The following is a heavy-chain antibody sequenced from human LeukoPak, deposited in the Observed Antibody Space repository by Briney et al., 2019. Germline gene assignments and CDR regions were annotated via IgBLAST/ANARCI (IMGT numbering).Heavy chain of an antibody. CDR3: ARAGGNQLPHPLDY. CDR1: GGSISSYY. V-gene: IGHV4-59*01. D-gene: IGHD4-23*01. J-gene: IGHJ4*02. CDR2: IYYSGST. Sequence: KPSETLSLTCTVSGGSISSYYWSWIRQPPGKGLEWVGYIYYSGSTKYNPSLKSRVTISVDTSKNQFSLKLSSVTAADTAVYYCARAGGNQLPHPLDYWGQGTLVTVSS.